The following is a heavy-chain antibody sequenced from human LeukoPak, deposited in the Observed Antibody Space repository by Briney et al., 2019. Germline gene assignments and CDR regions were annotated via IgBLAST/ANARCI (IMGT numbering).Heavy chain of an antibody. J-gene: IGHJ4*02. Sequence: GASVNVSCKASGYTFTSYAMHWVRQAPGQRLEWMGWINAGNGNTKYSQKFQGRVTITRDTSASTAYMELSSLRSEDTAVYYCARRRSSSWTALAREGQIDYWGQGTLVTVSS. CDR1: GYTFTSYA. V-gene: IGHV1-3*01. CDR3: ARRRSSSWTALAREGQIDY. CDR2: INAGNGNT. D-gene: IGHD6-13*01.